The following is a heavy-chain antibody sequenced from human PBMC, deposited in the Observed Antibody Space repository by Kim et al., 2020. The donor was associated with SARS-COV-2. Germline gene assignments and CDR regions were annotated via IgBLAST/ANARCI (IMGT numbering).Heavy chain of an antibody. Sequence: NYAQKFQGRVTITADESTSTAYMELSSLRSEDTAVYYCARRDSSGYYFDYWGQGTLVTVSS. V-gene: IGHV1-69*01. J-gene: IGHJ4*02. CDR3: ARRDSSGYYFDY. D-gene: IGHD3-22*01.